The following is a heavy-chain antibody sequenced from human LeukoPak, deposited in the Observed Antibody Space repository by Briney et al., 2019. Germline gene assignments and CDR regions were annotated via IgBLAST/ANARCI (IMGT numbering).Heavy chain of an antibody. CDR2: IYHSGST. V-gene: IGHV4-30-2*01. CDR1: GGSISSGGYS. Sequence: TRSLTCAVSGGSISSGGYSWSWIRQPPGKGLEWIGYIYHSGSTYYNPSLKSRVTISVDRSKNQFSLKLSSVTAADTAVYYCARSYSSSPWWFDPWGQGTLVTVSS. CDR3: ARSYSSSPWWFDP. D-gene: IGHD6-6*01. J-gene: IGHJ5*02.